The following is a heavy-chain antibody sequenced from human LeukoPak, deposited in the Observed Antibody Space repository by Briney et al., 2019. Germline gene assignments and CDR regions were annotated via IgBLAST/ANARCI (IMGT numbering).Heavy chain of an antibody. J-gene: IGHJ4*02. D-gene: IGHD2-21*02. Sequence: PGGSLRLSCAASGFTFSSYAMSWVRRAPGKGLEWVANIKQDGSEKYYVDSVKGRFTISRDNAKNSLYLQMNSLRAEDTAVYYCAREGGAVTGPLDYWGQGTLVTVSS. CDR1: GFTFSSYA. CDR2: IKQDGSEK. V-gene: IGHV3-7*01. CDR3: AREGGAVTGPLDY.